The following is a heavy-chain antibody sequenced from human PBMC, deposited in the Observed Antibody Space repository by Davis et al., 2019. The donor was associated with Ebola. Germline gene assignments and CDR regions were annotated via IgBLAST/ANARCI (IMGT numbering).Heavy chain of an antibody. D-gene: IGHD4-17*01. CDR2: IRSKANSYAT. Sequence: GESLKISCAASGFTSSGSAMHWVRQASGKGLEWVGRIRSKANSYATAYAASVKGRFTISRDDSKNTAYLQMNSLKTEDTAVYYCTATVTTDYWGQGTLVTVSS. CDR3: TATVTTDY. J-gene: IGHJ4*02. V-gene: IGHV3-73*01. CDR1: GFTSSGSA.